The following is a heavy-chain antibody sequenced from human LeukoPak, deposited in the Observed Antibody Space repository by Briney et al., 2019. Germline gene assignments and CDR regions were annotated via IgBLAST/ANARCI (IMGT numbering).Heavy chain of an antibody. CDR2: ISISSTTI. J-gene: IGHJ3*02. D-gene: IGHD3-10*01. V-gene: IGHV3-48*02. CDR3: ARGQGMVNDAFDI. Sequence: GGSLRLSCEASGFTFSSYSMNWVRQAPGKGLEWVSYISISSTTIYYADFVQGRFTISRDNAKNSLYLQMNSLRDEDTAVYYCARGQGMVNDAFDIWGQGTLVTVSS. CDR1: GFTFSSYS.